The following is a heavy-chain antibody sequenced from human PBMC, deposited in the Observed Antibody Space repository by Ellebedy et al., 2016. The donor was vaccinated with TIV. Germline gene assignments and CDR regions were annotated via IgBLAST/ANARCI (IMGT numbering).Heavy chain of an antibody. CDR1: GDTFTSYA. CDR2: NIPMFGTT. Sequence: SVKVSCKASGDTFTSYAITWVRQAPGQALEWVGGNIPMFGTTNYAQQFQGRVTITADESTSTAYMELSSLRSEDTAVFYCARETRSGYTYTYGDYYYGMDVWGQGTTVTVSS. V-gene: IGHV1-69*13. D-gene: IGHD5-18*01. J-gene: IGHJ6*02. CDR3: ARETRSGYTYTYGDYYYGMDV.